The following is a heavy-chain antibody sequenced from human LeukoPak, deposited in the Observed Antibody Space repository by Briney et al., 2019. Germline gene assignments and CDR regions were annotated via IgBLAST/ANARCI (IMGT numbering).Heavy chain of an antibody. J-gene: IGHJ5*02. CDR1: GGPISSSSYY. CDR2: IYYSGST. Sequence: SETLSLTCTVSGGPISSSSYYWGWIRQPPGKGLEWIGSIYYSGSTYYNPSLRSRVTISVDTSKNQFSLKLSSVTAADTAVYYCARHYYDFWSGYLDWFDPWGQGTLVTVSS. CDR3: ARHYYDFWSGYLDWFDP. V-gene: IGHV4-39*01. D-gene: IGHD3-3*01.